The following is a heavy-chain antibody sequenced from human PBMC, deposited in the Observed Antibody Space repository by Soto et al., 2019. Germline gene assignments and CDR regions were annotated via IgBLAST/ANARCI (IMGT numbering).Heavy chain of an antibody. CDR2: INWNSVSK. V-gene: IGHV3-9*01. J-gene: IGHJ3*02. CDR3: AKDRNDYTSNYDACDI. D-gene: IGHD4-4*01. CDR1: GFIFDDYA. Sequence: DVQLVESGGGLLQPGRSLRLSCAASGFIFDDYAMHWVRQAPGKGLEWVSGINWNSVSKGYADSVKGRFTISRDNAKNSLYLQMNSLRPEDTALYYCAKDRNDYTSNYDACDIWGQGTMVTVSS.